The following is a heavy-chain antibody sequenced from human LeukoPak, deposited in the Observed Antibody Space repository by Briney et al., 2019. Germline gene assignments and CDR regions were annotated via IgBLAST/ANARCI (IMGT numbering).Heavy chain of an antibody. Sequence: GGSLRLSCAASGFTFSSYEMNWVRQAPGKGLEWVSYISSSGSTIYYADSVKGRFTISRDNAKNSLYLQMNSLRAEDTAVYYCARSMVRGVTNYYYYYYMDVWGKGTTVTISS. CDR3: ARSMVRGVTNYYYYYYMDV. D-gene: IGHD3-10*01. CDR2: ISSSGSTI. CDR1: GFTFSSYE. V-gene: IGHV3-48*03. J-gene: IGHJ6*03.